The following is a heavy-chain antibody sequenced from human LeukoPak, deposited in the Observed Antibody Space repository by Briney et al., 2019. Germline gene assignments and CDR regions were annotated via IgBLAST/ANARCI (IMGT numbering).Heavy chain of an antibody. CDR1: GGSISSSSYY. V-gene: IGHV4-39*07. Sequence: AETLSLTCTVSGGSISSSSYYWGWIRQPPGRGLEWIGSIYYSGSTYYNPSLKSRVTISVDTSKNQFSLKLSSVTAADTAVYYCARERGYSGYDSDAFDIWGQGTMVTVSS. CDR2: IYYSGST. J-gene: IGHJ3*02. CDR3: ARERGYSGYDSDAFDI. D-gene: IGHD5-12*01.